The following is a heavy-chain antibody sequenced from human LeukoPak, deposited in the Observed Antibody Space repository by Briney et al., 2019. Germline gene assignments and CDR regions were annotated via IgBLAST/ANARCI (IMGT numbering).Heavy chain of an antibody. CDR2: IIPIFGTA. V-gene: IGHV1-69*05. CDR3: ALGSGAAGPFDI. J-gene: IGHJ3*02. Sequence: ASVKVSCKASGGTFSSYAISWVRQAPGQGLEWMGGIIPIFGTANYAQKFQGRVTITTDESTSTAYMELSSLRSEDTAVYYCALGSGAAGPFDIWGQGTMVTVSS. CDR1: GGTFSSYA. D-gene: IGHD2-15*01.